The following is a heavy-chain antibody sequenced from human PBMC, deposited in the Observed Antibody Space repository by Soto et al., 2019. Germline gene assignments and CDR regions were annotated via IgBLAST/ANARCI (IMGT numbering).Heavy chain of an antibody. J-gene: IGHJ5*02. CDR2: IYYSGST. D-gene: IGHD6-19*01. CDR1: GGSINSSSYF. V-gene: IGHV4-39*01. Sequence: PSETLSLTCSVSGGSINSSSYFWGWVRQPPGKGLEWIGSIYYSGSTYYNPSLRRRVTISVDTSKNQFSLKLSSVTAADTAVFYCARHYSSGSRNWFDPWGQGTRVTVSS. CDR3: ARHYSSGSRNWFDP.